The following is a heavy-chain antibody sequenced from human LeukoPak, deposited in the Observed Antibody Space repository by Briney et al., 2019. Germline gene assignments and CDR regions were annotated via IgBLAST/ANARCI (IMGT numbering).Heavy chain of an antibody. J-gene: IGHJ6*02. CDR3: ARGLRDGMDV. CDR2: INHSGST. Sequence: SETLSLTCAVYGGSFSGYYWSWIRQPPGNGLERIGEINHSGSTNYNPSLKSRVTISVDTSKNQFSLKLSSVTAADTAVYYCARGLRDGMDVWGQGTTVTVSS. CDR1: GGSFSGYY. V-gene: IGHV4-34*01.